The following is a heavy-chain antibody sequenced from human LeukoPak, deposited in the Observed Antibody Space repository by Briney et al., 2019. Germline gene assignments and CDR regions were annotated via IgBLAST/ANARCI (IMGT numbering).Heavy chain of an antibody. J-gene: IGHJ4*02. D-gene: IGHD3-9*01. CDR2: INPSGGST. CDR3: ARDYGRHFDWYLFDY. Sequence: ASVKVSCKASGYTFTSYYMHWVRQAPGQGLEWMGIINPSGGSTSYAQKFQGRVTMTRDTSTSTVYMELSSLRSEDTAVYYCARDYGRHFDWYLFDYWGQGTLVTVSS. CDR1: GYTFTSYY. V-gene: IGHV1-46*01.